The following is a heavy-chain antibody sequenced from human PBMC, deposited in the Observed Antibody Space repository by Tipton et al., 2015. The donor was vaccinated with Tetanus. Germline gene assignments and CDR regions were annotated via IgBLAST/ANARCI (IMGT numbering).Heavy chain of an antibody. D-gene: IGHD5-18*01. CDR3: AKDNGGYSYGRYGMDV. Sequence: SLRLSCAASGFTFSSYGMHWVRQAPGKGLEWVAVISYDGSNKYYADSVKGRFTISRDNSKNTLYLQMNSLRAEDTAVYYCAKDNGGYSYGRYGMDVWGQGTTVTVSS. CDR2: ISYDGSNK. V-gene: IGHV3-30*18. J-gene: IGHJ6*02. CDR1: GFTFSSYG.